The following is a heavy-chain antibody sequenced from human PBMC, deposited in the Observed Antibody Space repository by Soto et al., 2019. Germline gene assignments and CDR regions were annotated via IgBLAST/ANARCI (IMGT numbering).Heavy chain of an antibody. CDR3: AKDREGGDAFDI. J-gene: IGHJ3*02. CDR1: GFTFSSYA. V-gene: IGHV3-23*01. CDR2: ISGSGGST. D-gene: IGHD3-16*01. Sequence: EVQLLESGGGLVQPGGSLRLSCAASGFTFSSYAMSWVRQAPGKGLEWVSAISGSGGSTYYADSVKGRFTISRDNSKNTLYLQMNSLKAEDTAVYYCAKDREGGDAFDIWGQGTMVTVSS.